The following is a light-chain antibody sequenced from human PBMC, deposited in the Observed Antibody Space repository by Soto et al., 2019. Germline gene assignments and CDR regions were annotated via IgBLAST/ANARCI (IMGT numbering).Light chain of an antibody. CDR3: QHYGSTPWS. CDR2: GAS. J-gene: IGKJ1*01. Sequence: EVVLTQSPGTLSLSPGERATLSCRASQSVSSTYLAWYQQRPGQAPRLLIYGASTRATDIPDRISGSGSGTDFTLTVGRLEPEDFAVYYCQHYGSTPWSFGQGTKVEIK. CDR1: QSVSSTY. V-gene: IGKV3-20*01.